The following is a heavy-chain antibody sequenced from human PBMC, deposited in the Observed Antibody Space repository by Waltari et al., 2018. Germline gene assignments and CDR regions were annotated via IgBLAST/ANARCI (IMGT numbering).Heavy chain of an antibody. CDR2: IYPSGTT. Sequence: QVRLQESGPGLVKPSETLSLTCTVSGVSISNLYWSWIRQPAGKGLEWIGRIYPSGTTMYNSSLKSRVTMSVDTSKNQLSLNLKSVTAADTAVYYCTRDMGRGAATDYWGQGTLVTVSS. D-gene: IGHD1-26*01. V-gene: IGHV4-4*07. J-gene: IGHJ4*02. CDR3: TRDMGRGAATDY. CDR1: GVSISNLY.